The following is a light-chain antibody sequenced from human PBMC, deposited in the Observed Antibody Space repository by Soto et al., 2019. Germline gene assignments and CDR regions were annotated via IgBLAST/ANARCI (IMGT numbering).Light chain of an antibody. CDR2: GAS. V-gene: IGKV1-39*01. CDR1: RSISNY. CDR3: QQSYTAPYT. Sequence: DIQMTQSPSSLSASVGDAVSLTCRASRSISNYLNWYQQKPGRAPKLLISGASSLQRGVPSRFSGSGSGTTFTLTITSLQPDDLAIYFCQQSYTAPYTFGPGTKVEIK. J-gene: IGKJ3*01.